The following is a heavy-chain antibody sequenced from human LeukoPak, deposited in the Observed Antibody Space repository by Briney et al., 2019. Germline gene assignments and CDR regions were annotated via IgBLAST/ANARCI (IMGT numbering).Heavy chain of an antibody. D-gene: IGHD5-18*01. CDR2: IYYSGST. J-gene: IGHJ4*02. CDR3: ARQKNGYSYGNYFDY. V-gene: IGHV4-30-4*07. CDR1: GGSISSGGYS. Sequence: PSETLSLTCAVSGGSISSGGYSWSWIRQPPGKGLEWIGYIYYSGSTYYNPSLKSRVTISVDTSKNQFSLKLSSATAADTAVYYCARQKNGYSYGNYFDYWGQETLVTVSS.